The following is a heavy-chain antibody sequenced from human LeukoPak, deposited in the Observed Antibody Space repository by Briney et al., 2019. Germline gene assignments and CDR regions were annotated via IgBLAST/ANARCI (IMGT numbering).Heavy chain of an antibody. V-gene: IGHV4-61*01. CDR2: ISYTGST. CDR3: ARRRGIPFDP. CDR1: GSTLNNDFSY. Sequence: PSETLSLTCALSGSTLNNDFSYCSWTRQSPGKGLEWIGHISYTGSTNYSPSLKSRVTISVDRSKNQVSLNLNCLTSSHTTLYFRARRRGIPFDPWGQGTLVIVSS. J-gene: IGHJ5*02.